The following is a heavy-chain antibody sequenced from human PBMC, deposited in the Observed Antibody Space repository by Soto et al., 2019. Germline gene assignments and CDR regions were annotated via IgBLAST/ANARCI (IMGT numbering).Heavy chain of an antibody. CDR3: ARVGRYYDILTGYWPGGMDV. CDR2: ISAYNGNT. J-gene: IGHJ6*02. Sequence: QVQLVQSGAEVKKPGASVKVSCKASGYTFTSYGISWVRQAPGQGLEWMGWISAYNGNTNYAQKLQGRVTMTTDTSTSTAYMELRSLRSDDTAVHYCARVGRYYDILTGYWPGGMDVWGQGTTVTVSS. CDR1: GYTFTSYG. V-gene: IGHV1-18*01. D-gene: IGHD3-9*01.